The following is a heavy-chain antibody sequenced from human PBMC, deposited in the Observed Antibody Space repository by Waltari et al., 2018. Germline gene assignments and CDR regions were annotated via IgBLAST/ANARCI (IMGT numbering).Heavy chain of an antibody. CDR3: AKDYDVRYYYDSSGIDY. CDR2: ISYDGSNK. Sequence: QVQLVESGGGVVQPGRSLRLSCAASGFTFSSYGMHWVRQAPGKGLEWVAVISYDGSNKYYADSVKGRFTISRDNSKNTLYLQMNSLRAEDTAVYYCAKDYDVRYYYDSSGIDYWGQGTLVTVSS. D-gene: IGHD3-22*01. V-gene: IGHV3-30*18. CDR1: GFTFSSYG. J-gene: IGHJ4*02.